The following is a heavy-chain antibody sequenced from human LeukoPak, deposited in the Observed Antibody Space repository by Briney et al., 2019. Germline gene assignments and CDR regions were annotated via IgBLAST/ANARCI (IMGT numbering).Heavy chain of an antibody. Sequence: PGGSLRLSCAASGFTFSSYWMSWVRQAPGKGLEWVANIKQDGSEKYYVDSVKGRFTISRDNAKNSLYLQMNSLRAEDTAVYYCAREVSGFYDILSGYNRYFDYGAREPLVTVPS. CDR3: AREVSGFYDILSGYNRYFDY. V-gene: IGHV3-7*01. J-gene: IGHJ4*02. CDR1: GFTFSSYW. D-gene: IGHD3-9*01. CDR2: IKQDGSEK.